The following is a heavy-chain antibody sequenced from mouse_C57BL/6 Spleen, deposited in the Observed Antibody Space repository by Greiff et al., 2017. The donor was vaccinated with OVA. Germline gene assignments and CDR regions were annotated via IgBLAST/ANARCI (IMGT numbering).Heavy chain of an antibody. CDR1: GFTFSSYA. Sequence: EVHLVESGEGLVKPGGSLKLSCAASGFTFSSYAMSWVRQTPEKRLEWVAYISSGGDYIYYADTVKGRFTISRDNARNTLYLQMSSLKSEDTAMYYCTRDRGGDPYAMDYWGQGTSVTVSS. J-gene: IGHJ4*01. V-gene: IGHV5-9-1*02. CDR3: TRDRGGDPYAMDY. D-gene: IGHD2-13*01. CDR2: ISSGGDYI.